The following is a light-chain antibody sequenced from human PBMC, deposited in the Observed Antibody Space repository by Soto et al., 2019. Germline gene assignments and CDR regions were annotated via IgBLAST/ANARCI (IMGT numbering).Light chain of an antibody. CDR2: EVT. Sequence: QSALTQPASVSGSPGQSITISCTGTSSDIGYYNYVSWYQQYPGRAPKLIIYEVTNRPSGVSNRFSGSKSGHTASLIISGLQAEDGADYSCSSYTSSSTWVFGGGTKLTVL. CDR1: SSDIGYYNY. V-gene: IGLV2-14*01. J-gene: IGLJ3*02. CDR3: SSYTSSSTWV.